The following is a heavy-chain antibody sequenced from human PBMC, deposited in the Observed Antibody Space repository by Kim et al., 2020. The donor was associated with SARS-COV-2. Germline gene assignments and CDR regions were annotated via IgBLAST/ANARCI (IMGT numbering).Heavy chain of an antibody. J-gene: IGHJ4*02. V-gene: IGHV3-23*01. CDR2: ITASGGST. Sequence: GSLRLSCPASGFTFSNYAMSWVRQSPGKGLEWVAVITASGGSTYYEDSVKGRFTISRDNSKNTVYLQMNSLRAEDTAVYYCAKGGYSPTAAWAYWGQGTLVTVSS. CDR1: GFTFSNYA. D-gene: IGHD2-21*01. CDR3: AKGGYSPTAAWAY.